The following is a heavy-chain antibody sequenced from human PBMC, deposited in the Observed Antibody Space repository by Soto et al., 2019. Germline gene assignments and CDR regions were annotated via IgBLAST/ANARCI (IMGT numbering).Heavy chain of an antibody. CDR3: AHRRVGRELDY. CDR1: GFSLSTTGVG. Sequence: QITLKESGPTLVKPTQTLTLTCTFSGFSLSTTGVGVVWIRQPPGKALEWLALIYWDDDKRYSPSLKSRLTITKVTSKNQVVLTMTNVDPVDTGTYFCAHRRVGRELDYWGQGTLVTVSS. D-gene: IGHD3-3*01. V-gene: IGHV2-5*02. J-gene: IGHJ4*02. CDR2: IYWDDDK.